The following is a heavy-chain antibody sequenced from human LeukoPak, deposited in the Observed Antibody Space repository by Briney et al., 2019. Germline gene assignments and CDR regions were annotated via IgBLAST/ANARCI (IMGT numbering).Heavy chain of an antibody. CDR1: GYTFTSYG. Sequence: ASVKVSCKASGYTFTSYGISWVRQAPGQGLEWMGWISAYNGNTNYAQKLQGRVTMTTDTSTSTAYMELRSLRSDDTAVYYCARGGAAAGTGPHSWFDPWGRGTLVTVSS. CDR2: ISAYNGNT. J-gene: IGHJ5*02. V-gene: IGHV1-18*01. CDR3: ARGGAAAGTGPHSWFDP. D-gene: IGHD6-13*01.